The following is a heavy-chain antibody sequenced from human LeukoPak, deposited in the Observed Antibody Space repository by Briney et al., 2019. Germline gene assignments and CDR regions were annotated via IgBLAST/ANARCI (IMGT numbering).Heavy chain of an antibody. V-gene: IGHV3-30*18. Sequence: GRSLRLSCAASGFTLSSYGMHWVRQAPGKGLEWVAVISYDGSNKYYADSVKGRFTISRDNSKNTLYLQMNSLRAEDTAVYYCAKAVYWGQGTLVTVSS. CDR3: AKAVY. CDR1: GFTLSSYG. CDR2: ISYDGSNK. J-gene: IGHJ4*02.